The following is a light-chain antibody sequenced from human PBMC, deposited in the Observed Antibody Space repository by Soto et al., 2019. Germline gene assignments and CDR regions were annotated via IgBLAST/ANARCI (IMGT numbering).Light chain of an antibody. V-gene: IGKV3-15*01. J-gene: IGKJ5*01. CDR1: QSVSSD. CDR3: QHSSDLPMT. CDR2: GAS. Sequence: LTQSPATLSFSPGERPTLSCMASQSVSSDLAWYQQKPGQTPRLLIYGASPRPATIPARFSGSGSGTEFTLTIRSLQSEDFAVYSCQHSSDLPMTFGQGTRLEIK.